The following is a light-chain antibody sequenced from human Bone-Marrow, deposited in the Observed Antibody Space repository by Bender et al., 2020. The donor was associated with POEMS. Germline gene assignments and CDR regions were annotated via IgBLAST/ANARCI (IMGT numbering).Light chain of an antibody. Sequence: SFDLTQPPSVSVSPGQTATITCSGEDLGNKFAFWYQHKPGQSPLLVISQDNNRPSGIPERFSGSNSGNTATLIISGAQVDDEADYYCYSTDSTDNHFWVFGGGTKLTVL. J-gene: IGLJ3*02. CDR1: DLGNKF. CDR2: QDN. V-gene: IGLV3-1*01. CDR3: YSTDSTDNHFWV.